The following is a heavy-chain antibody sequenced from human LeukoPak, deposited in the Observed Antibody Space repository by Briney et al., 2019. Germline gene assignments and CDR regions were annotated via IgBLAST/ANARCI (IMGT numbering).Heavy chain of an antibody. CDR1: GFTFSTYN. J-gene: IGHJ5*01. CDR3: ARARGSSWYGDS. Sequence: PGGSLRLSCAASGFTFSTYNLQCVRQAPGKGLEWVAVISFDVNTKYYADSVKGRFTISRDNSKNTVYLQMNSLRDDDTAVYYCARARGSSWYGDSWGQGTLVTVSS. D-gene: IGHD6-13*01. CDR2: ISFDVNTK. V-gene: IGHV3-30-3*01.